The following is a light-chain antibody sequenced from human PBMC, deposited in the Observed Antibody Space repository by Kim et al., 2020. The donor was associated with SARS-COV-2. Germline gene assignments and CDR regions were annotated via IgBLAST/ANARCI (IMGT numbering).Light chain of an antibody. CDR3: QQRSNWPLT. CDR1: QSVSSY. V-gene: IGKV3-11*01. Sequence: WSAGERATLSCGASQSVSSYLAGYQQRPGQAPRLLIYDASNRATGIPPRFSGSGSGTDFTLTISSLEPEDFAIYYCQQRSNWPLTFGGGTKVDIK. J-gene: IGKJ4*01. CDR2: DAS.